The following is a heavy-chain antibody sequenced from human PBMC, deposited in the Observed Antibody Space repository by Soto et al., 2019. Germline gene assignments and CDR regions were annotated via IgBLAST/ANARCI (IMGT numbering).Heavy chain of an antibody. V-gene: IGHV4-59*01. Sequence: PSETLSLTCTVSGGSISSYYWSWIRQPPGKGLEWIGYIYYSGSTNYNPSLKSRVTISVDTSKNQFSLKLSSVTAADTAVYYCARVSSGWEGDYYYGMDVWGQGTTVTVSS. CDR3: ARVSSGWEGDYYYGMDV. CDR1: GGSISSYY. CDR2: IYYSGST. D-gene: IGHD6-19*01. J-gene: IGHJ6*02.